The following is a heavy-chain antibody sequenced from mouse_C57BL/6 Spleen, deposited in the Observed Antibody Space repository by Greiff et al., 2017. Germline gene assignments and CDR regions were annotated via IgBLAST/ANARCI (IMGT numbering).Heavy chain of an antibody. CDR2: FYPNNGGT. J-gene: IGHJ2*01. Sequence: EVQLQQSGPELVKPGASVKISCKASGYTFTDYYMNWVKQSHGKSLEWIGDFYPNNGGTSYNQTFKGNATLTVDESSSTAYMNLRSLTSEESANYYCTRSIYDSYPYYLDYWGKGTTVTVSS. CDR1: GYTFTDYY. CDR3: TRSIYDSYPYYLDY. V-gene: IGHV1-26*01. D-gene: IGHD2-3*01.